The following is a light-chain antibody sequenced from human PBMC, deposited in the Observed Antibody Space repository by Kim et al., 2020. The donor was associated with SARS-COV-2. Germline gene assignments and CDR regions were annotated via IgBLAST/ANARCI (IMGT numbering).Light chain of an antibody. Sequence: AQGESATLSCRASQSVNSRLDWDQEKPGQAPRLLIYGTSTRATDVPARFSGSGSGTEFTLTISSLQSEDFALYYCQQYDTWPPWTFGLGTKVDIK. V-gene: IGKV3-15*01. J-gene: IGKJ1*01. CDR3: QQYDTWPPWT. CDR1: QSVNSR. CDR2: GTS.